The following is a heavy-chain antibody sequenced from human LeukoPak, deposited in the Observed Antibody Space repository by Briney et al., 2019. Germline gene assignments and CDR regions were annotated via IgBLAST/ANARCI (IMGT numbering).Heavy chain of an antibody. CDR3: ARDLIAARPGWFDP. Sequence: ASVKVSCKASGYTFTSYAMHWVRQAPGQRLEWMGWINAGNGNTKYSQKFQGRVTLTTDTSASTAYMELRSLRSDDTAVYYCARDLIAARPGWFDPWGQGTLVIVSS. D-gene: IGHD6-6*01. CDR1: GYTFTSYA. J-gene: IGHJ5*02. CDR2: INAGNGNT. V-gene: IGHV1-3*01.